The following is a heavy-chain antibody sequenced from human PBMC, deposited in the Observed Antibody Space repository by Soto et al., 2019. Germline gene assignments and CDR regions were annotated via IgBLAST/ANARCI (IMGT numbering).Heavy chain of an antibody. D-gene: IGHD6-13*01. V-gene: IGHV3-74*03. Sequence: GCRTLSGGAFGFASRKAWVGGVRQAQGKGLEWVGRIKSNSDGSSTTYADSVKGRFTVSRDDAKNTLFLQMDSLRADDTAVYYCARGLIAAPPRGMGYWGQGTLVTVSP. J-gene: IGHJ4*02. CDR3: ARGLIAAPPRGMGY. CDR2: IKSNSDGSST. CDR1: GFASRKAW.